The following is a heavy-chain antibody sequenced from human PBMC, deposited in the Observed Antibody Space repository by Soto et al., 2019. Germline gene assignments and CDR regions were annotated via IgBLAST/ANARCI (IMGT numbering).Heavy chain of an antibody. V-gene: IGHV1-69*08. CDR2: IIPILGIA. CDR3: ARDRHTRFTINWFCP. J-gene: IGHJ5*02. Sequence: QVQLVQSGAEVKKPGSSVKVSCKASGGTFSSYTISWVRQAPGQGLEWMGRIIPILGIANYAQKFQGRVTITADKSTSTAYMELSSLRSEDTAVYYCARDRHTRFTINWFCPWGQGTLVTVSS. D-gene: IGHD3-10*02. CDR1: GGTFSSYT.